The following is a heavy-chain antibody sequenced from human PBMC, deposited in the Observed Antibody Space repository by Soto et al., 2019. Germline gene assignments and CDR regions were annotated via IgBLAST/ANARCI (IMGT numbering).Heavy chain of an antibody. CDR1: GFTFSSYE. V-gene: IGHV3-48*03. CDR3: AREGSWDVFDI. D-gene: IGHD1-26*01. CDR2: ISGSGSTI. J-gene: IGHJ3*02. Sequence: GGSLRLSCAASGFTFSSYEMNWVRQAPGKGLEWLSYISGSGSTIYYADSAKGRFTVSRDNAKNSLYLQMNSLRADDTGVYYCAREGSWDVFDIWGQGTTVTVSS.